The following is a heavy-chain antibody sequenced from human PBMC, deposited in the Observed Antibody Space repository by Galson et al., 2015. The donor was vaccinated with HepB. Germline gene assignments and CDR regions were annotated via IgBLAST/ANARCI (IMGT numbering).Heavy chain of an antibody. V-gene: IGHV1-3*01. CDR3: ARGGEFFNS. J-gene: IGHJ4*02. CDR2: INAGSGKT. Sequence: SVKVSCKASGYTFTSHPMHWARQAPGQRLEWMGWINAGSGKTKYSEKFQGRVTISRDTSASTAYMELSNLKSEDTAVYYCARGGEFFNSWGQGTLVTVSS. D-gene: IGHD4-17*01. CDR1: GYTFTSHP.